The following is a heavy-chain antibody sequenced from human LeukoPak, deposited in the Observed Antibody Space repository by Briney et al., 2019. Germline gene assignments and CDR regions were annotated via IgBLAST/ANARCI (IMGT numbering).Heavy chain of an antibody. CDR2: ISGSGGST. CDR1: GFTFSSYS. V-gene: IGHV3-23*01. J-gene: IGHJ5*02. CDR3: AKGYYDSSGYYSS. D-gene: IGHD3-22*01. Sequence: GGSLRLSCAASGFTFSSYSMNWVRQAPGKGLEWVSAISGSGGSTYYADSVKGRFTISRDNSKNTLYLQMNSLRAEDTAVYYCAKGYYDSSGYYSSWGQGTLVTVSS.